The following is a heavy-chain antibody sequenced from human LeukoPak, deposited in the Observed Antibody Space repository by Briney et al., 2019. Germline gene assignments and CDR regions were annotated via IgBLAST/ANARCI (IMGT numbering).Heavy chain of an antibody. D-gene: IGHD3-22*01. CDR2: IYPGDSDT. CDR3: ARSVVVNAFDI. Sequence: GESLKISCKGSGYSFSTYWIGWVRQMPGKGLEWMGIIYPGDSDTRYSPSFQGQVTISADKSISTAYLQWSSLKASDSAMYYCARSVVVNAFDIWGQGTMVTVSS. V-gene: IGHV5-51*01. CDR1: GYSFSTYW. J-gene: IGHJ3*02.